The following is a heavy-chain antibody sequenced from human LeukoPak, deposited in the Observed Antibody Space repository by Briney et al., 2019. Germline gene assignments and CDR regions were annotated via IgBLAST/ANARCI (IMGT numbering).Heavy chain of an antibody. CDR2: INAGNGNT. CDR3: ARDLRYYYGSAYYGMDV. D-gene: IGHD3-10*01. Sequence: PGASVKVSCKASGYTFTSYAMHWVRQAPGQRLEWMGWINAGNGNTKYSQKFQGRVTITRDTSASTAHMELSSLRSEDTAVYYCARDLRYYYGSAYYGMDVWGKGTTVTVSS. V-gene: IGHV1-3*01. J-gene: IGHJ6*04. CDR1: GYTFTSYA.